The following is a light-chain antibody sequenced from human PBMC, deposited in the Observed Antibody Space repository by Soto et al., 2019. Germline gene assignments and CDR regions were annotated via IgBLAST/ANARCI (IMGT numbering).Light chain of an antibody. CDR2: YDS. V-gene: IGLV3-21*04. CDR1: NIGNKR. Sequence: SYELTQPPSVSVAPEKTATITCGGNNIGNKRVHWYRQKPGQAPVLVISYDSDRPSGIPERFSGSNSGNTATLTISRVEDGDEADYYCQVWDIMTDNYVFGPGPKLTVL. J-gene: IGLJ1*01. CDR3: QVWDIMTDNYV.